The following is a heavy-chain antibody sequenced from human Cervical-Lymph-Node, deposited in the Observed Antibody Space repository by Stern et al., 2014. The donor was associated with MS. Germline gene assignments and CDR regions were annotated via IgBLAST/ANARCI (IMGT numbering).Heavy chain of an antibody. D-gene: IGHD5-12*01. CDR1: GGSISSRGYY. CDR2: IYYSGST. Sequence: QVQLQESGPGLVKPLQPLSLTCTVSGGSISSRGYYWSWFRQHPGNGLEWIGYIYYSGSTYYNPSLKSRVTISVDTSKNQFSLKLSSVTAADTAVYYCARSDSGYDTPSYYYYGMDVWGQGTTVTVSS. J-gene: IGHJ6*02. V-gene: IGHV4-31*03. CDR3: ARSDSGYDTPSYYYYGMDV.